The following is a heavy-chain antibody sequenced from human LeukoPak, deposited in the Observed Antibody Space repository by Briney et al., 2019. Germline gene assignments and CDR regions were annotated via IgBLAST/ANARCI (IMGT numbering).Heavy chain of an antibody. CDR3: ARGYYDSSGYSDY. J-gene: IGHJ4*02. CDR2: IWYDGSNK. CDR1: GFTFSSYG. Sequence: PGGSLRLSCAASGFTFSSYGMHWARQAPGKGLEWVAVIWYDGSNKYYADSVKGRFTISRDNSKNTLYLQMNSLRAEDTAVYYCARGYYDSSGYSDYWGQGTLVTVSS. V-gene: IGHV3-33*01. D-gene: IGHD3-22*01.